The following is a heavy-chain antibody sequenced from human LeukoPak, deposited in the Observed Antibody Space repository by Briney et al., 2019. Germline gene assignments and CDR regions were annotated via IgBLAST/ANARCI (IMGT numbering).Heavy chain of an antibody. CDR2: ISGSGGST. Sequence: PGGSLRLSCAASGVTFSSYAMSWVRQAPGKGPEWASAISGSGGSTYYADSVKGRFNISRDNSTNTLYLQMNSLRAEDTAVYYCAKARTTPAPYYFDYWGQGTLVTVSS. J-gene: IGHJ4*02. CDR1: GVTFSSYA. D-gene: IGHD1-1*01. CDR3: AKARTTPAPYYFDY. V-gene: IGHV3-23*01.